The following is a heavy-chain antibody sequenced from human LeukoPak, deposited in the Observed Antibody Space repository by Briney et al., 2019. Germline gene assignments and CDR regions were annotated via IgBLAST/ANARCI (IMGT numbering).Heavy chain of an antibody. V-gene: IGHV3-23*01. CDR1: GFTFSNYA. J-gene: IGHJ4*02. CDR2: IVGSGAST. Sequence: GGSLRLSCAASGFTFSNYAMSWVRQAPGKGLEWVSAIVGSGASTYYADSVKGRFTISRDNSKNTLYLQMNSLRAEDTALYYCAKWGDYDVLTGYYDSDYWGQGTLVTVSS. CDR3: AKWGDYDVLTGYYDSDY. D-gene: IGHD3-9*01.